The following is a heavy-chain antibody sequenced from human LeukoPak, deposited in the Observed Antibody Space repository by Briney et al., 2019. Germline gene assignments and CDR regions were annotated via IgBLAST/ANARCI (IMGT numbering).Heavy chain of an antibody. J-gene: IGHJ4*02. D-gene: IGHD4/OR15-4a*01. CDR1: GGSFSGYY. V-gene: IGHV4-34*01. CDR3: ARGLAMVDY. Sequence: SETLSLTCAVYGGSFSGYYWSWIRQPPGKGLEWIGEINHSGSPNHNPSLKSRVTISVDTSKNQFSLKLSSVTAADTAVYYCARGLAMVDYWGQGTLVTVSS. CDR2: INHSGSP.